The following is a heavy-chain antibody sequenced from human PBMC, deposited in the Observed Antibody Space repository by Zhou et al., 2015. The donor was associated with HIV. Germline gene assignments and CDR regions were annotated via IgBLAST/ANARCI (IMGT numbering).Heavy chain of an antibody. CDR3: ARLGAIVVVTADDYYYGMDV. V-gene: IGHV1-69*06. Sequence: QVQLVQSGAEVKKPGSSVKVSCKSSGGTFNTYELAWVRQAPGQGLEWMGGIIPIFGTPNYAPKFRGRLTVTADKSTRTVYMELSSLRSEDTAVYYCARLGAIVVVTADDYYYGMDVWGQGTTVTVSS. CDR1: GGTFNTYE. D-gene: IGHD2-21*02. CDR2: IIPIFGTP. J-gene: IGHJ6*02.